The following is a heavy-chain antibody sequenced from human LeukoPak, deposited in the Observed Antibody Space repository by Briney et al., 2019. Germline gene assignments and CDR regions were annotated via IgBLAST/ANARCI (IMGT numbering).Heavy chain of an antibody. D-gene: IGHD3-10*01. Sequence: GGSLRLSCAASGFTFSSYGMHWVRQAPGKGLEWVAVISYDGSNKYYADSVKGRFTISRDNSKNTLYLQMNSLRAEDTAVYYCATLSITMVRGVIEYYFDYWGQGTLVTVSS. J-gene: IGHJ4*02. CDR2: ISYDGSNK. CDR1: GFTFSSYG. CDR3: ATLSITMVRGVIEYYFDY. V-gene: IGHV3-30*03.